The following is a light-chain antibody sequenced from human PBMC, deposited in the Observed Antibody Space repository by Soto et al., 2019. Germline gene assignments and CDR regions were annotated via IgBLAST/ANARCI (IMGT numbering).Light chain of an antibody. CDR3: QQYGSSPST. V-gene: IGKV3-20*01. CDR2: GAS. Sequence: EIVLTQSPATLSLSPGERATLSCRASQSVSTNYLAWYQQKPGQAPSLLIYGASSRTTGIPNRFSASGSGTDFTLTITRLKSEDFAVYYCQQYGSSPSTFGQGTKVEIK. J-gene: IGKJ1*01. CDR1: QSVSTNY.